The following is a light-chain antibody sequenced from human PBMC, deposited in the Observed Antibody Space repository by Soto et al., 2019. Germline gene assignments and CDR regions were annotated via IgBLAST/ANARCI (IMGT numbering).Light chain of an antibody. CDR1: QIIRSY. V-gene: IGKV3-11*01. J-gene: IGKJ5*01. CDR3: QRRHNWPIT. Sequence: LLQPPPTPPFSPAERATLPSRRASQIIRSYLAWYQQKRGQAPRLLIYDTSNRATGIPARFSGSGSGTDFTLTISGLEPADLGVYYCQRRHNWPITFGQGTRLEIK. CDR2: DTS.